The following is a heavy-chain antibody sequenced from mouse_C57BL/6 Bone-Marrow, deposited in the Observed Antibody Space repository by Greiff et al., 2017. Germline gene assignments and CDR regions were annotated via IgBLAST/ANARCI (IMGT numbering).Heavy chain of an antibody. CDR3: AGRYGSHYYYAMDY. V-gene: IGHV3-6*01. CDR1: GYSITSGYY. D-gene: IGHD1-1*01. J-gene: IGHJ4*01. Sequence: EVKLVESGPGLVKPSQSLSLTCSVTGYSITSGYYWNWIRQFPGNKLEWMGYISYDGSNNYNPSLKNRISITRDTSKNQFFLKLNSVTTEDTATYYCAGRYGSHYYYAMDYWGQGTSVTVSS. CDR2: ISYDGSN.